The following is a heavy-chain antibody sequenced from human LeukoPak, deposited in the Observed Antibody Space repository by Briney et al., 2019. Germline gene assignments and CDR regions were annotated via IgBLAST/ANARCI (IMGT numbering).Heavy chain of an antibody. Sequence: GGSLRLSCAASGFTFSSYAMHWVRQAPGKGLEWVAVISYDGSNKYYADSVKGRFTISRDNSKNTLYLQMNSLRAEDTAVYYCARDIQAGTVFYWGQGTLVTVSS. CDR3: ARDIQAGTVFY. J-gene: IGHJ4*02. CDR2: ISYDGSNK. CDR1: GFTFSSYA. V-gene: IGHV3-30*04. D-gene: IGHD1-1*01.